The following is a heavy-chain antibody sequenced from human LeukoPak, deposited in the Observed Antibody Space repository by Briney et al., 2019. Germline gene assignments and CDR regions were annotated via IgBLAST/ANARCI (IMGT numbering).Heavy chain of an antibody. V-gene: IGHV1-2*02. CDR3: TEGGSGGGDYFDY. Sequence: GASVKVSCKASGYTFTGYYMHWVRQAPGQGLEWMGWINPNSGGTNYAQKFQGRVTMTRGTSISTAYMELSRLRSDDPAVYYCTEGGSGGGDYFDYWGQGTLVTVSS. CDR2: INPNSGGT. J-gene: IGHJ4*02. D-gene: IGHD6-25*01. CDR1: GYTFTGYY.